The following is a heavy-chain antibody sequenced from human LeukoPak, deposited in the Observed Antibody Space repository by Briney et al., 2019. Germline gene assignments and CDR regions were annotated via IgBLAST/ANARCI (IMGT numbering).Heavy chain of an antibody. J-gene: IGHJ4*02. Sequence: ASVKVSCKASGYTFTDYYMHWVRQAPGQGLEWMGWINPNSGGTNYAQKFQGRVTMTRDTSISTAHMELSRLRSDDTAMYYCEIYGDPADYWGQGTLVTVSS. D-gene: IGHD4-17*01. V-gene: IGHV1-2*02. CDR2: INPNSGGT. CDR1: GYTFTDYY. CDR3: EIYGDPADY.